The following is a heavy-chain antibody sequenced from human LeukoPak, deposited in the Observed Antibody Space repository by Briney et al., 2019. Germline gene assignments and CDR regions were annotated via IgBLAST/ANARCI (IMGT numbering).Heavy chain of an antibody. Sequence: GGSLRLSCAASGFTFSSYWMHWVRQAPGKGLVWVSRINTDGSSTSYADSVKGRFTISRDNSRNTLFLQMNSLRAEDTAVYYCASPERVWGSYPRNWGQGTLVTVSS. CDR2: INTDGSST. CDR1: GFTFSSYW. V-gene: IGHV3-74*01. CDR3: ASPERVWGSYPRN. D-gene: IGHD3-16*02. J-gene: IGHJ4*02.